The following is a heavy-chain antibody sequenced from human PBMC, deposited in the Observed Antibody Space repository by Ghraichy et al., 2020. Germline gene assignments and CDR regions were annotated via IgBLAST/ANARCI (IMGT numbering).Heavy chain of an antibody. CDR3: ARGPWGREGYYGVSYGMDV. V-gene: IGHV4-34*01. J-gene: IGHJ6*02. CDR1: GESFTGYY. CDR2: VHYGGNT. Sequence: SETLSLTCAVHGESFTGYYWTWIRQPPGKGLEWIGEVHYGGNTNYDPSLRSRVTISVDTSKKEFSLRLTAVTAADTALYYCARGPWGREGYYGVSYGMDVWGRGTTVTVYS. D-gene: IGHD3-16*01.